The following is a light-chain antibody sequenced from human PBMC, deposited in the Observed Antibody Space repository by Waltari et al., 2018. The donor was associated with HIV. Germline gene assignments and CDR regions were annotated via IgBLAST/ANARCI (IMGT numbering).Light chain of an antibody. V-gene: IGKV3-20*01. CDR1: QHVGSRR. Sequence: EIVSTQYTGTLSLSPGHRATLSWRASQHVGSRRLACYQRKLGQAPRLLIYDASTRATGIPDRFSGSGSGTDFTLTINRLEPEDFAVYFCQQYGDTPLTFGGGTKVEIK. CDR2: DAS. CDR3: QQYGDTPLT. J-gene: IGKJ4*01.